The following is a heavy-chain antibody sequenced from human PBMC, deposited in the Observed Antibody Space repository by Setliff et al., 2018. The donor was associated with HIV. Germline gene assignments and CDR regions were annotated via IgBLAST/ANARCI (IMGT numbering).Heavy chain of an antibody. D-gene: IGHD1-26*01. CDR3: ARQVGEGKWYLDS. V-gene: IGHV4-39*01. Sequence: PSETLSLTCAVSGVSVNNDDDYWGWIRQPPGKGLEWIAIIHQSGTAHKRPSLKSRVTISIDTSENLFSLKLSGVTAADTAIYYRARQVGEGKWYLDSWGHGTLVTVSS. CDR2: IHQSGTA. CDR1: GVSVNNDDDY. J-gene: IGHJ4*01.